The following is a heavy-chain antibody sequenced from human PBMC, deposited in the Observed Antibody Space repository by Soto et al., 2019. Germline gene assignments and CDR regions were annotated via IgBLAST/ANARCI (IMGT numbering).Heavy chain of an antibody. CDR1: GYTFTSFA. J-gene: IGHJ4*02. D-gene: IGHD1-26*01. Sequence: GASVKVSCKASGYTFTSFAISWVRQAPGQGPEWMGWINGYNGHTKYPQKLQGRVTMTTDTSTSTAYMDLRSLTSDDTAVYYCARGNSGSYDFDYWGLGTLVTVSS. V-gene: IGHV1-18*01. CDR2: INGYNGHT. CDR3: ARGNSGSYDFDY.